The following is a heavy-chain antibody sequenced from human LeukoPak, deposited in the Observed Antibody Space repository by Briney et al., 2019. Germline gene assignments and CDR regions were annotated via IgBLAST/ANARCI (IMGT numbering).Heavy chain of an antibody. CDR2: ISYDGSKK. CDR1: GFTFSSYA. V-gene: IGHV3-30*04. J-gene: IGHJ4*02. CDR3: ARAQGEYGDYFDY. D-gene: IGHD4-17*01. Sequence: PGGSLRLSCAASGFTFSSYAMHWVRQAPGKGLEWVAVISYDGSKKYYADSVKGRFTISRDNSKNTLYLQMNSLRAEDTAVYYCARAQGEYGDYFDYWGQGALVTVSS.